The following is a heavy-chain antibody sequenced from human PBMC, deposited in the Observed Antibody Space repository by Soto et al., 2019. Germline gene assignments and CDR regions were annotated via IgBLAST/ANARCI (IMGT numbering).Heavy chain of an antibody. CDR2: ITGSGNYI. D-gene: IGHD6-6*01. Sequence: GGSLRLSCAACGFTFSPYSMNWVRQAPGKGLEWVSCITGSGNYIYYANSVRSRFIISRDNAKNSLYLQMNSLRAEDTAVYYCARDEEARPYFYGMDVWGQGTTVTVSS. V-gene: IGHV3-21*01. J-gene: IGHJ6*02. CDR3: ARDEEARPYFYGMDV. CDR1: GFTFSPYS.